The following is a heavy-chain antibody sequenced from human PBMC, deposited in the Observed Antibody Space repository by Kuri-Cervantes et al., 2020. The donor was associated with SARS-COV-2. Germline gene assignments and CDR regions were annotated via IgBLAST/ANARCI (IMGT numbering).Heavy chain of an antibody. CDR2: IKQDGSEK. J-gene: IGHJ6*03. Sequence: GESLKISCAASGFTFSSYWMSWVRQAPGKGLEWVANIKQDGSEKYYVDSVKGRFTISRDNAKNSLYLQMNSLRAEDTAVYYCARLGSSSWYDYYYMDVWGKGTTVTVSS. CDR3: ARLGSSSWYDYYYMDV. D-gene: IGHD6-13*01. V-gene: IGHV3-7*01. CDR1: GFTFSSYW.